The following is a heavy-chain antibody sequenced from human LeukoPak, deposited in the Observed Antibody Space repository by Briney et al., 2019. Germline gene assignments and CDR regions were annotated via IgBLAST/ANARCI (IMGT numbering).Heavy chain of an antibody. V-gene: IGHV1-18*01. J-gene: IGHJ3*02. CDR3: AXXXXXXXXXXXXEXXXXFDI. CDR2: ISAYTGHT. Sequence: XDINXVRQAPGQXLEXMGWISAYTGHTKYAQRLQGRVTMTTDTSTRTXYMELRSLRSDDTAVYYCAXXXXXXXXXXXXEXXXXFDIXGXGXMVTVSS. CDR1: XD.